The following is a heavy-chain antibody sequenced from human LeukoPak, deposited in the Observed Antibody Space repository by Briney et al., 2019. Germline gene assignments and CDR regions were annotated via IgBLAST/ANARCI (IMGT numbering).Heavy chain of an antibody. CDR3: AKGTGKQQLVFFPY. D-gene: IGHD6-13*01. V-gene: IGHV3-23*01. J-gene: IGHJ4*02. CDR1: GLSFNKDV. Sequence: GGSLRLSCVVSGLSFNKDVMSWFRQAPGKGLEWVSVISGSGGSTYYADSVKGRFTISRDNSKNTLYLQMNSLRAEDTAVYYCAKGTGKQQLVFFPYWGQGTLVTVSS. CDR2: ISGSGGST.